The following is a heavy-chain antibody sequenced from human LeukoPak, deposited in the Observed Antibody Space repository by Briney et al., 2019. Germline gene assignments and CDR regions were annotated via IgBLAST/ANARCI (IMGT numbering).Heavy chain of an antibody. D-gene: IGHD3-22*01. CDR1: GFTFSSYS. J-gene: IGHJ3*02. V-gene: IGHV3-21*01. CDR3: ARFSEGSRDYYDSSGYYYEDAFDI. Sequence: GGSLRLSCAASGFTFSSYSMNWVRQAPGKGLEWVSSISSSSSYIYYADSVKGRFTISRDNAKNSLYLQMNSLRAEDTAVYYCARFSEGSRDYYDSSGYYYEDAFDIWGQGTMVTVSS. CDR2: ISSSSSYI.